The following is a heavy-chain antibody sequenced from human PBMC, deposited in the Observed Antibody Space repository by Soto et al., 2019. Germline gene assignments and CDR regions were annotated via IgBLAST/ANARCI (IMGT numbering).Heavy chain of an antibody. J-gene: IGHJ6*02. CDR2: ISWDGGST. Sequence: GSLRLSCAASGFTFDDYTMHWVRQAPGKGLEWVSLISWDGGSTYYADFLKGRFTISRDNSKNSLYLQMNSLRTEDTALYYCAKDIRLNGDRHYYYGMDVCGQGTTVTGS. CDR3: AKDIRLNGDRHYYYGMDV. CDR1: GFTFDDYT. V-gene: IGHV3-43*01. D-gene: IGHD7-27*01.